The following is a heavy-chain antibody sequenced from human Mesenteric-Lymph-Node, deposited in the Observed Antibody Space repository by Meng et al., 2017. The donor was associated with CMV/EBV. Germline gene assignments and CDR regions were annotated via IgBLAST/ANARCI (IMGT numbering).Heavy chain of an antibody. CDR2: INHSGST. CDR3: AAGIVGEGLDF. D-gene: IGHD1-26*01. Sequence: GSLRLSCAVYGGSFSGYYWSWIRQPPGKGLEWIGEINHSGSTNYNPSLKSRVTISVDTSKNQFSLKLSSVTAADTAVYYCAAGIVGEGLDFWGQGTLVTVSS. CDR1: GGSFSGYY. V-gene: IGHV4-34*01. J-gene: IGHJ4*02.